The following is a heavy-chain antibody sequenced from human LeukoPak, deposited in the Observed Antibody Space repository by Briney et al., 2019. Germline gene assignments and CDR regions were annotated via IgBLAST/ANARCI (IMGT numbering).Heavy chain of an antibody. CDR3: ARGEYSSSWYPFDY. V-gene: IGHV1-8*01. J-gene: IGHJ4*02. Sequence: ASVKVSCKTSGYTFTGYDTNWVRQAPGQGLEWMGWMKSNSGDTHFAQKFQGRVTMTRDTSISTAFMELSSLRSEDTAVYYCARGEYSSSWYPFDYWGQGSPVTVSS. CDR1: GYTFTGYD. D-gene: IGHD6-13*01. CDR2: MKSNSGDT.